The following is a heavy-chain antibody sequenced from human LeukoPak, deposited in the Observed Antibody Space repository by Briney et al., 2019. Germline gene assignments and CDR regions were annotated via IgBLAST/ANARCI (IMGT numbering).Heavy chain of an antibody. D-gene: IGHD3-3*01. V-gene: IGHV3-21*01. Sequence: GGSLRLSCVASGFTFSSYSMNWVRQAPGKGLEWVSSIKSTSTYIYYADSVKGRFTISRDNAKNSLYLQMNSLRAEDTATYYCAASGRPDFWSGYHNWFDPWGQGTLVTVSS. J-gene: IGHJ5*02. CDR2: IKSTSTYI. CDR3: AASGRPDFWSGYHNWFDP. CDR1: GFTFSSYS.